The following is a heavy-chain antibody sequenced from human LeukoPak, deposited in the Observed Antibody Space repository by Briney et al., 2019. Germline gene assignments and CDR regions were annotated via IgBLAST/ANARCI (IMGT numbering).Heavy chain of an antibody. CDR1: GSTFSSYA. CDR3: ATDAFDI. Sequence: GGSLRLSCAASGSTFSSYAMHWVRQAPGKGLEYVSAISSNGGSTYYANSVKGRFTISRDNSKNTLYLQMGSLRAEDMAVYYCATDAFDIWGQGTMVTVSS. CDR2: ISSNGGST. V-gene: IGHV3-64*01. J-gene: IGHJ3*02.